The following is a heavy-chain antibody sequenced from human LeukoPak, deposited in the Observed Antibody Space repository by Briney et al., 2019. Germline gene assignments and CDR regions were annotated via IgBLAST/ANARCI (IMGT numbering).Heavy chain of an antibody. CDR2: ISGSGGST. D-gene: IGHD2-15*01. CDR1: GFTFSSYA. V-gene: IGHV3-23*01. Sequence: PGGSLRLSCAASGFTFSSYAMSWVRQAPGKGLEWVSAISGSGGSTYYADSVKGRFTTSRDNSMNTLNLQMNSLRAEDTAVYYCAKERAGRGSSSYYGMDVWGQGTTVTVSS. CDR3: AKERAGRGSSSYYGMDV. J-gene: IGHJ6*02.